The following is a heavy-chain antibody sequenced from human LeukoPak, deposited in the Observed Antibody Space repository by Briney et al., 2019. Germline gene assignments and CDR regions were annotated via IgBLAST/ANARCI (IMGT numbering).Heavy chain of an antibody. D-gene: IGHD6-13*01. Sequence: ASVKVSCKASGYTFTRYYMQWVRQAPGQGLEGMGIINPSGGNANYAQEFQGRVTLTRDTSTSTVYMELSSLRSEDTAIYYCARERDSSSFSGYWGQGTLVTVSS. V-gene: IGHV1-46*01. CDR1: GYTFTRYY. CDR2: INPSGGNA. J-gene: IGHJ4*02. CDR3: ARERDSSSFSGY.